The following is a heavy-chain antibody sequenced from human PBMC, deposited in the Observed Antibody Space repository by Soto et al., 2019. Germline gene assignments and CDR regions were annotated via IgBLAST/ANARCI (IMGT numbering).Heavy chain of an antibody. D-gene: IGHD5-12*01. CDR2: ISAYNGNT. V-gene: IGHV1-18*01. J-gene: IGHJ3*02. CDR3: VYLVATKNAFYI. Sequence: QVQLVQSGAEVKKPGASVKVSCKASGYTFTSYGISWVRQAPGQGLEWMGWISAYNGNTNYAQKLQGRVTMTTDTPTSTAYMELSSLISDDTAVYYCVYLVATKNAFYIWGQGTMVTVSS. CDR1: GYTFTSYG.